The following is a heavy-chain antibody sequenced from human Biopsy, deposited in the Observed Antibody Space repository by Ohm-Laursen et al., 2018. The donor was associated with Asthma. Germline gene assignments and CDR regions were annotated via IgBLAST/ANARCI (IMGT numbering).Heavy chain of an antibody. CDR1: GGTFSRYA. CDR2: IIPIFGTS. J-gene: IGHJ6*02. Sequence: SVKVSCKASGGTFSRYAISWVRQAPGQGLEWMGGIIPIFGTSNYAQKFQGRVTFTADESTSSAYMELSSLRSDDTAVYYCASPSSSREILYYYYNMDIWGQGTTVTV. V-gene: IGHV1-69*13. CDR3: ASPSSSREILYYYYNMDI. D-gene: IGHD6-13*01.